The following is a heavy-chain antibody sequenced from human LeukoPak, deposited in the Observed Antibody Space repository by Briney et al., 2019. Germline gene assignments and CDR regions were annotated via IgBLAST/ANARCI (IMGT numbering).Heavy chain of an antibody. CDR3: ATLGYSYGTDY. Sequence: KSSETLSLTCAVYGGSFSGYYWSWIRQPPGKGLEWIGEINHSGSTNYNPSLKSRVTISVDTSKNQFSLKLSSVTAADTAVYYCATLGYSYGTDYWGQGTLVTVSS. CDR2: INHSGST. V-gene: IGHV4-34*01. J-gene: IGHJ4*02. D-gene: IGHD5-18*01. CDR1: GGSFSGYY.